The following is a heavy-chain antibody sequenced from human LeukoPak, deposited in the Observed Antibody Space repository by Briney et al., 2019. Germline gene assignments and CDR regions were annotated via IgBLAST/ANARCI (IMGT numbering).Heavy chain of an antibody. CDR3: ARHRGVPWILFDI. J-gene: IGHJ3*02. D-gene: IGHD5-12*01. CDR2: IYYSGST. CDR1: GGSISSYY. V-gene: IGHV4-39*01. Sequence: SETLSLTCTVSGGSISSYYWGWIRQPPGKGPEWIGSIYYSGSTYYNPSLKSRVTISVDTSKNHFSLKLSSVTAADTAVYYCARHRGVPWILFDIWGQGTMVTVSS.